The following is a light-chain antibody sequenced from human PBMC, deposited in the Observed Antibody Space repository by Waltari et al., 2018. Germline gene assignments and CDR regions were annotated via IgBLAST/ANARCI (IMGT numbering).Light chain of an antibody. CDR1: RSVGSS. J-gene: IGKJ2*01. V-gene: IGKV3-15*01. CDR2: SAS. CDR3: QQYYNWPYT. Sequence: ETAMTQSPATLSVSPGARVTLSCRASRSVGSSLAWYQQIPGQHPRLLIHSASTGATGLPARFSGSGSGTDFTLTISSLQSEDFAVYYCQQYYNWPYTFGQGTKVEIK.